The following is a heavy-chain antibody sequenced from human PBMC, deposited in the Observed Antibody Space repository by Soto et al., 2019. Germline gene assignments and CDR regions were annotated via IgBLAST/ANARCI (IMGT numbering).Heavy chain of an antibody. D-gene: IGHD3-22*01. J-gene: IGHJ3*02. Sequence: PSQTLSLTCTLSPGSISSNYCSSMPQPPGKEPQWIGCLYYSATTNYNPSRKSRFTISVDSSKSHCSLNLSSVTAADTAVYYCATYYNRHAFDIWGKRRMVSVAS. V-gene: IGHV4-59*01. CDR3: ATYYNRHAFDI. CDR2: LYYSATT. CDR1: PGSISSNY.